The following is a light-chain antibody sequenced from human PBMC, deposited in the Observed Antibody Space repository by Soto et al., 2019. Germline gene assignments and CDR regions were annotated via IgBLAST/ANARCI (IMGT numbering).Light chain of an antibody. CDR3: CSYAGSSTPLV. CDR2: EVS. Sequence: QSVLNQPASVSGSPGQSITISCTGTSSDVGSYNLVSWYQQHPGKAPKLMIYEVSKRPSGGSNRFSGSKSGNTASLTISGLQAEDEADYYCCSYAGSSTPLVFGTGTKVTVL. V-gene: IGLV2-23*02. J-gene: IGLJ1*01. CDR1: SSDVGSYNL.